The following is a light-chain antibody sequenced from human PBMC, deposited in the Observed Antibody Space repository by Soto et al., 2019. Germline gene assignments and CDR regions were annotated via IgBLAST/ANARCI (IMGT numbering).Light chain of an antibody. CDR2: DVA. Sequence: DIQMTQSPSTLSASVGDRVTITCRASQSISRWLAWYQQKPGSAPKLMIYDVATLESGVPSRFSGSGSGTEFTRTISSLQTADFAPYHCQQSSGYPYPFGQGTPREIK. V-gene: IGKV1-5*01. J-gene: IGKJ2*01. CDR3: QQSSGYPYP. CDR1: QSISRW.